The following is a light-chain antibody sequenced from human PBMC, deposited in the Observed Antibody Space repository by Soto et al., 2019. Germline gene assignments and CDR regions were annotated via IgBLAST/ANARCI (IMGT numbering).Light chain of an antibody. CDR1: HSVSSW. CDR2: KAS. V-gene: IGKV1-5*01. Sequence: DIQMTQSPSILPASVGDRVTITCRASHSVSSWLAWYQQKPGKAPKLLIFKASTLHRGVPSRFSGSGSGTEFTLTITSLEPDDFATYYCQQYDSHRGSFGQGTKVEMK. J-gene: IGKJ2*01. CDR3: QQYDSHRGS.